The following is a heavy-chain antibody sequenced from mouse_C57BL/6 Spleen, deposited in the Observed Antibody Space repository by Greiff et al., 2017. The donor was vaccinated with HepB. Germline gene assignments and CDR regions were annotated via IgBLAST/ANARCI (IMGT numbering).Heavy chain of an antibody. J-gene: IGHJ2*01. D-gene: IGHD2-4*01. Sequence: VQLQQSGAELVRPGASVTLSCKASGYTFTDYEMHWVKQTPVHGLEWIGAIDPETGGTAYNQKFKGKAILTADKSSSTAYMELRSLTSEDSAVYYCTRRIYYDSYLDYWGQGTTLTVSS. V-gene: IGHV1-15*01. CDR2: IDPETGGT. CDR3: TRRIYYDSYLDY. CDR1: GYTFTDYE.